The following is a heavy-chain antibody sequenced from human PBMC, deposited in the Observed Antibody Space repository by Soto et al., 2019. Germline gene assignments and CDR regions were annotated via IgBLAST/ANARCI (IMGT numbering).Heavy chain of an antibody. V-gene: IGHV1-69*13. CDR2: IIPTFGRT. D-gene: IGHD3-10*01. Sequence: SVKVSCKASGYSFSVYAISWVRQAPGKGLEWMGKIIPTFGRTNYAQKFQGRLTISADDSTSTAYMELSSLLSEDTAFYYCARDPLSPFAMDMWGQGTTVTVSS. J-gene: IGHJ6*02. CDR3: ARDPLSPFAMDM. CDR1: GYSFSVYA.